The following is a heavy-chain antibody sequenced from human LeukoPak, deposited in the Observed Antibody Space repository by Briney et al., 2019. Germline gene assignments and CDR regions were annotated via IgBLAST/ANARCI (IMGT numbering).Heavy chain of an antibody. Sequence: GGSLRLSCAASGFTFSGSAMHWVRQASGKGLEWVGRIRSRANSYATAYAASVKGRFTISRDDSKNTAYLQMNSLKTEDTAVYYCTRHDMDYYTHAFDIWGQGTMVTVSS. CDR1: GFTFSGSA. CDR2: IRSRANSYAT. CDR3: TRHDMDYYTHAFDI. D-gene: IGHD3-10*01. J-gene: IGHJ3*02. V-gene: IGHV3-73*01.